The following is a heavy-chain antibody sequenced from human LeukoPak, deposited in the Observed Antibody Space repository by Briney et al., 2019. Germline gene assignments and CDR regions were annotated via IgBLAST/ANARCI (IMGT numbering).Heavy chain of an antibody. CDR1: GFTFSTYT. Sequence: GGSLRLSCAASGFTFSTYTMNWVRQAPGKGLEWVSTVSDSSDVHYSDSVKGRFTISRDNAKNSLYLQMNSLRAEDTAVYFCARDLRGLPFDYWGQGTLVTVSS. V-gene: IGHV3-69-1*01. CDR2: VSDSSDV. CDR3: ARDLRGLPFDY. D-gene: IGHD3/OR15-3a*01. J-gene: IGHJ4*02.